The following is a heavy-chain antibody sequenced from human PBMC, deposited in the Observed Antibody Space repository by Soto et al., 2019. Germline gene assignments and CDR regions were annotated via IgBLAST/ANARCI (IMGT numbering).Heavy chain of an antibody. CDR2: IYSGGRN. CDR1: GDTFSSFY. J-gene: IGHJ4*02. D-gene: IGHD6-13*01. V-gene: IGHV4-4*07. CDR3: ARGSSRWDY. Sequence: WPTCTVSGDTFSSFYWSWIRQPAGKGLEWIGRIYSGGRNNYNPSLKSRVTMSVDTSENQFSLRLSSVTAADTAMYYCARGSSRWDYWGQGTLVTVSS.